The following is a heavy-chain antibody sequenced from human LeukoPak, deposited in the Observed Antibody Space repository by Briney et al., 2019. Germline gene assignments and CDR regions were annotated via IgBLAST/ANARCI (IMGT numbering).Heavy chain of an antibody. CDR2: ISAYNGNT. CDR3: ARALLRYFDWLLIEEGEFDY. Sequence: ASVKVSCKASGYTFTNYGISWVRQAPGQGLEWMGWISAYNGNTNYAQKLQGRVTMTTDTSTSTAYMELRSLGSDDTAVYYCARALLRYFDWLLIEEGEFDYWGQGTLVTVSS. J-gene: IGHJ4*02. D-gene: IGHD3-9*01. V-gene: IGHV1-18*04. CDR1: GYTFTNYG.